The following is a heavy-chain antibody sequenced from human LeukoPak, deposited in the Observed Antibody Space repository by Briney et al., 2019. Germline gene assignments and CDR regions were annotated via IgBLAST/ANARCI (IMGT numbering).Heavy chain of an antibody. J-gene: IGHJ4*02. D-gene: IGHD6-13*01. Sequence: GGSLRLSCAASGFTFNSYAMSWVRQAPGKGLEWVSAISGSGGSTFCADSVKGRFTISRDNSKNTLYLQMNSLRAEDTAVYYCAKDQGYDTGYSSSWYFDYWGQGTLVTVSS. V-gene: IGHV3-23*01. CDR2: ISGSGGST. CDR3: AKDQGYDTGYSSSWYFDY. CDR1: GFTFNSYA.